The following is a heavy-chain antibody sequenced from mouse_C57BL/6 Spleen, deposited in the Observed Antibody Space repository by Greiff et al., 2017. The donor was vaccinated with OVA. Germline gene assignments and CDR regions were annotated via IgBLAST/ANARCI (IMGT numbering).Heavy chain of an antibody. D-gene: IGHD1-1*01. J-gene: IGHJ1*03. Sequence: VQLQQSGPELVKPGASVKISCKASGYAFSSSWMNWVKQRPGKGLEWIGRIYPGDGDTNYNGKFKGKATLTADKSSSTAYMQLSSLTSEDSAVNFCARAITTVVGKYFDVWGTGTTVTVSS. CDR3: ARAITTVVGKYFDV. V-gene: IGHV1-82*01. CDR2: IYPGDGDT. CDR1: GYAFSSSW.